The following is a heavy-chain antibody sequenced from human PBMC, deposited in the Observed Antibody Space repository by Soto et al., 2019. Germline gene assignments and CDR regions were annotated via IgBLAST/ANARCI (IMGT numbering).Heavy chain of an antibody. J-gene: IGHJ1*01. D-gene: IGHD2-15*01. V-gene: IGHV3-30*18. CDR2: ISYDGSDK. CDR1: GFTFSSYG. CDR3: AKAVVVATTYFHH. Sequence: QVQLVESGGGVVQPGRSLRLSCAASGFTFSSYGMHWVRQAPGKGLEWVAVISYDGSDKYYSDSLKGRFTISRDNSNNTMHLQMDSLRTEDTAVYYCAKAVVVATTYFHHWGQGTLVTVSS.